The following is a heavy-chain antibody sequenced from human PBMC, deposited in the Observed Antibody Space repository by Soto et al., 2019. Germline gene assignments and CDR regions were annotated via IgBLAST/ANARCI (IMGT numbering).Heavy chain of an antibody. CDR3: ARVGDLRWSDP. J-gene: IGHJ5*02. CDR1: GVSITNGGSS. Sequence: PSETLSLTCSVSGVSITNGGSSWGWIRQSPGKGLEWIGYIYNSGSTFYNPSLRSRVTISIDTSKNRISLDLSSVTAADTAVYYCARVGDLRWSDPWGQGTLVTVSS. CDR2: IYNSGST. V-gene: IGHV4-30-2*06. D-gene: IGHD3-16*01.